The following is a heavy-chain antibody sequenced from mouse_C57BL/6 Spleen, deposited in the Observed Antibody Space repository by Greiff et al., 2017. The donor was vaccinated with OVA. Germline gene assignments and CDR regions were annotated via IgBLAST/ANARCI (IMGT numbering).Heavy chain of an antibody. CDR3: ATGYDYLFAY. J-gene: IGHJ3*01. CDR1: GYTFTDYN. Sequence: DVQLQESGPELVKPGASVKMSCKASGYTFTDYNMHWVKQSHGKSLEWIGYINPNNGGTSYNQKFKGKATLTVNKSSSTAYMELRSLTSEDSAVYYCATGYDYLFAYWGQGTLVTVSA. V-gene: IGHV1-22*01. CDR2: INPNNGGT. D-gene: IGHD2-4*01.